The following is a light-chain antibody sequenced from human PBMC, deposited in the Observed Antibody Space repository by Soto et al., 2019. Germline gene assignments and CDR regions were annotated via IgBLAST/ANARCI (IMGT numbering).Light chain of an antibody. CDR3: QQYDSLPFT. CDR1: QDIRDY. J-gene: IGKJ3*01. CDR2: GAS. Sequence: DIQMTQSPSSLSASVGDRVTITCQASQDIRDYLNWYQQKPGKAPKLLIYGASSLETGVPSRFSGSGSGTDFPFTISSLQREDIGTYYCQQYDSLPFTFGPGTKVDIK. V-gene: IGKV1-33*01.